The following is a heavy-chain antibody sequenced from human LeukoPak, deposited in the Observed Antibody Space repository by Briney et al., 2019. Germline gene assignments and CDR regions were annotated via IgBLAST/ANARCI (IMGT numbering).Heavy chain of an antibody. J-gene: IGHJ4*02. Sequence: ASVKVSCKASGHTFTGYYMHWVRQAPGQGLEWMGRINPNSGGTNYAQKFQGRVTMTRDTSISTAYMELSRLRSDDTAVYYCARARARVAGTSEHDYWGQGTLVTVSS. CDR1: GHTFTGYY. V-gene: IGHV1-2*06. CDR3: ARARARVAGTSEHDY. CDR2: INPNSGGT. D-gene: IGHD6-19*01.